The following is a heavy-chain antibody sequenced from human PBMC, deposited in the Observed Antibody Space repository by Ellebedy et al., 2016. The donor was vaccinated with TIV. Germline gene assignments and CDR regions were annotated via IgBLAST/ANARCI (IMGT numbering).Heavy chain of an antibody. J-gene: IGHJ5*02. CDR1: GFTFSSYW. D-gene: IGHD2-21*02. V-gene: IGHV3-64*04. Sequence: GESLKISCAASGFTFSSYWMSWVRQAPGKGLEDVSGISNNGISTSYADSVKGRFAISRDNSKSTLFLQMNSLRPEDTAVYYCARESTYCGADCYSLSDHWGQGALVTVSA. CDR2: ISNNGIST. CDR3: ARESTYCGADCYSLSDH.